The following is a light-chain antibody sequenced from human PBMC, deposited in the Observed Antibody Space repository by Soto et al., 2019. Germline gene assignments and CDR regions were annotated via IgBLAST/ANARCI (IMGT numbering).Light chain of an antibody. CDR2: DAS. Sequence: EIVLTQSPATLSLSPGEGATLSCRASQSVTKYLAWYQQKPGQAPRLLIYDASNRATGIPARFSGSGSGTDFTLTIGSLEPEDFAVYYCQQRDYWPLTFGPGTTVDIK. CDR3: QQRDYWPLT. V-gene: IGKV3-11*01. J-gene: IGKJ3*01. CDR1: QSVTKY.